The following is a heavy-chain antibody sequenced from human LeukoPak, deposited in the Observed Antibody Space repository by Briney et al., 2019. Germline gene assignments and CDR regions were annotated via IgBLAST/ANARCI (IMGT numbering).Heavy chain of an antibody. CDR3: AKGSSSGRPYYFDN. CDR2: ITGSGDDT. CDR1: GFTFSSYA. Sequence: GGSLRLSCAASGFTFSSYAMSWVRQAPGKGLEWVSAITGSGDDTYHADSVKGRFTISRDNPKTTLYLQLNTLRAEDTAVYYCAKGSSSGRPYYFDNWGQGTLVTVSS. D-gene: IGHD6-19*01. V-gene: IGHV3-23*01. J-gene: IGHJ4*02.